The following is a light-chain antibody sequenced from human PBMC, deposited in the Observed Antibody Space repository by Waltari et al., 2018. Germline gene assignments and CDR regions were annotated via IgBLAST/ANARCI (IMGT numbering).Light chain of an antibody. Sequence: QSTLTQPASVSGSPGQSIPIQCTGTNSNVGGYNYVSWYQQLPGKAPKLMIYDVNKWPSGVSNRFSGSKSGNTASLTISGLQAEDEADYYCSSYTNRDTHVIFGGGTKLTVL. V-gene: IGLV2-14*03. CDR1: NSNVGGYNY. CDR2: DVN. J-gene: IGLJ2*01. CDR3: SSYTNRDTHVI.